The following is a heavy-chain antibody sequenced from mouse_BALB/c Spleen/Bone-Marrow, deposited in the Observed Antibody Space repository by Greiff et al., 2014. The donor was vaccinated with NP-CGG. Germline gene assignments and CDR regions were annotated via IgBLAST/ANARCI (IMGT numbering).Heavy chain of an antibody. CDR3: ARNGYYVYYYAMDY. D-gene: IGHD2-3*01. CDR2: IDPANGNT. J-gene: IGHJ4*01. CDR1: GFYIKDTY. Sequence: VQLQQPGAELVKPGASVKLSCTASGFYIKDTYMHWVKQRPEQGLEWIGRIDPANGNTKYDPKFQGKATITADTSSNTAYLQLSNLTSEDTSVYYCARNGYYVYYYAMDYWGQGTSVTVSS. V-gene: IGHV14-3*02.